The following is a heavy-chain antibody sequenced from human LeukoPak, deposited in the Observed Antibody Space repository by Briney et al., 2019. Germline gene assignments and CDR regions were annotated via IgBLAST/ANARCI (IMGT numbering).Heavy chain of an antibody. J-gene: IGHJ4*02. CDR3: AKAQQEISGSYWNY. CDR2: ISGSGGST. V-gene: IGHV3-23*01. CDR1: ALTFSSYA. Sequence: PGGSLRLSCPASALTFSSYAMRWVRHAPGKGMEWVSAISGSGGSTYYADSVKGRFTISRDNSKNTLYLQMNSLRAEDTAVYYCAKAQQEISGSYWNYWGQGTLVTVSS. D-gene: IGHD1-26*01.